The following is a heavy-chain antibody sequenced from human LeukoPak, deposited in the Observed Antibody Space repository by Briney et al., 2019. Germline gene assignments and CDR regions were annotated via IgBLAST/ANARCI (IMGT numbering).Heavy chain of an antibody. V-gene: IGHV1-2*02. D-gene: IGHD2-2*01. CDR2: INPNSGGT. CDR1: GYTFTGYY. CDR3: ARIGYCSSTSCRLFDY. J-gene: IGHJ4*02. Sequence: ASVKVSCKASGYTFTGYYMHWVRQAPGQGLEWMGWINPNSGGTNYAQKFQGRVIMTRDTSISTAYMELSRLRSDDTAVYYCARIGYCSSTSCRLFDYWGQGTLVTVSS.